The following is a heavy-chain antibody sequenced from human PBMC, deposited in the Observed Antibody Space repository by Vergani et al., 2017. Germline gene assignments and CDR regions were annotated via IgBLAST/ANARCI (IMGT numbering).Heavy chain of an antibody. D-gene: IGHD6-25*01. Sequence: QVQMQESGPGLVKTSETLSLTCSASGAPISYWCWSWLRQPAGKGLEWIGRLCHSGSTHYKPSLKSRVTMSIDTSKNQFSLKLNSVTAADTAVYYCVRGPPGIAAPGNWFDPWGQGTQVTVSS. V-gene: IGHV4-4*07. CDR2: LCHSGST. J-gene: IGHJ5*02. CDR1: GAPISYWC. CDR3: VRGPPGIAAPGNWFDP.